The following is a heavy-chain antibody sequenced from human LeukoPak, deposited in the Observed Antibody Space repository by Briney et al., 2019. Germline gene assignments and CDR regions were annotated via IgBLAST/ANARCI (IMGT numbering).Heavy chain of an antibody. CDR2: TYHSGST. V-gene: IGHV4-30-2*01. Sequence: SETLSLTCTVSGGSISSGGYYWSWIRQPPGKGLEWIGYTYHSGSTYYNPSLKSRVTISVDRSKNQFSLKLSSVTAADTAVYYCARGVPTRDPIPNAFDIWGQGTMVTVSS. CDR1: GGSISSGGYY. J-gene: IGHJ3*02. CDR3: ARGVPTRDPIPNAFDI. D-gene: IGHD2-2*01.